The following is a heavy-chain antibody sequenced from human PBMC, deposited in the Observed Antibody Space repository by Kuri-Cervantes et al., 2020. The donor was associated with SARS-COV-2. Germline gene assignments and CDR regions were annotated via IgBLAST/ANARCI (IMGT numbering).Heavy chain of an antibody. J-gene: IGHJ3*02. CDR1: GYTFTSYG. D-gene: IGHD3-22*01. Sequence: ASVKVSCKASGYTFTSYGISWVRQAPGQGLEWMGWISAYNGNTNYVQKLQGRVTMTTDTSTSTAYMELRSLRSDDTAVYYCARDPPTYYYDSSGYVSAFDIWGQGTMVTVSS. CDR2: ISAYNGNT. V-gene: IGHV1-18*04. CDR3: ARDPPTYYYDSSGYVSAFDI.